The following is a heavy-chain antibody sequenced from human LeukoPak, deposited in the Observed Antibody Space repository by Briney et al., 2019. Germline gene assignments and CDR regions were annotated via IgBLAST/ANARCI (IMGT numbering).Heavy chain of an antibody. CDR3: ARGFQQFDY. J-gene: IGHJ4*02. CDR1: GYTFTSYG. D-gene: IGHD1/OR15-1a*01. V-gene: IGHV1-18*01. CDR2: ISAYNGNT. Sequence: ASVKVSCKASGYTFTSYGISWVRQAPGQGLEWMGWISAYNGNTNYAQKFQGRVTMTRNTSISTAHMELSSLRSEDTAVYYCARGFQQFDYWGQGTLVTVSS.